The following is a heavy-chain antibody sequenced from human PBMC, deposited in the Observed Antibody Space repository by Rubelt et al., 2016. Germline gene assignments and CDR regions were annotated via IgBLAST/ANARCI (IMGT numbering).Heavy chain of an antibody. D-gene: IGHD5-24*01. J-gene: IGHJ4*02. CDR3: ARTKTVEMATIPLAY. CDR2: INPSGGST. V-gene: IGHV1-46*01. CDR1: GYTFTSYY. Sequence: QVQLVQSGAEVKKPGASVKVSCKASGYTFTSYYMHWVRQAPGQGLEWMGIINPSGGSTSYAQKFQGRVTMTRDTSTSTGYMALSSLRSEDTAVYYCARTKTVEMATIPLAYWGQGTLVTVSS.